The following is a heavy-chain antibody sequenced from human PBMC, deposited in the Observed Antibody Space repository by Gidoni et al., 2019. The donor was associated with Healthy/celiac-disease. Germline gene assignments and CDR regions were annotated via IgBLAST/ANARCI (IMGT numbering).Heavy chain of an antibody. J-gene: IGHJ4*02. D-gene: IGHD6-19*01. CDR1: GFTFDDYA. V-gene: IGHV3-9*01. CDR2: ISWNSGSI. Sequence: EVQLVESGGGLVQTGWSLKLSCAASGFTFDDYAMHWVRQAPGKGLVWVSGISWNSGSIGYADSVKGRFTISRDNAKNSLYLQMNSLRAEDTALYYCAKGTLNSYSSGWYHYWGQGTLVTVSS. CDR3: AKGTLNSYSSGWYHY.